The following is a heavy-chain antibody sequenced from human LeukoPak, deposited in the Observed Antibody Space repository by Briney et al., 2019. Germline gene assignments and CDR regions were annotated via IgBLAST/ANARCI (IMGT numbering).Heavy chain of an antibody. D-gene: IGHD3-10*01. J-gene: IGHJ4*02. Sequence: KPSETLSLTCTVSGYSISSGHCWGWVRQPPGKGLEWNGSIFYSGTTYYNPSLKSRVTISVDTSKNQFSPKLNSVTAADTAVYYCARDTSSFYYYGSGSYLEYWGQGTLVTVSS. CDR2: IFYSGTT. CDR3: ARDTSSFYYYGSGSYLEY. V-gene: IGHV4-38-2*02. CDR1: GYSISSGHC.